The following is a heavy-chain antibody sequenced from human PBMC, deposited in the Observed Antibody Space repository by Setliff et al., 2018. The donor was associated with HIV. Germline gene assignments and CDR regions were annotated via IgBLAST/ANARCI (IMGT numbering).Heavy chain of an antibody. CDR1: GGSISTFY. Sequence: KPSETLSLICTVSGGSISTFYWSWIRQPPGKGLEWIGYIYYSGRTNYNPSLDSRVTMSVDTSKNQFSLKLSSVTAADTAVYYCARDVGEQLDVWGKGTTVTVSS. CDR3: ARDVGEQLDV. V-gene: IGHV4-59*01. CDR2: IYYSGRT. J-gene: IGHJ6*04.